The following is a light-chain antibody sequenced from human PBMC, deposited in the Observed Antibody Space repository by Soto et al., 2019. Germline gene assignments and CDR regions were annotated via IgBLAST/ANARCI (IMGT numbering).Light chain of an antibody. Sequence: DIQMTQSPSSVSASVGDRVTITCRASQDISTKLAWYQRKPGKAPKLLIYTASSLESGVPSRFSGSGSGTDFSLTISSLQAEDFATYYCQQYDTYYTFGQGTKVDIK. V-gene: IGKV1D-12*01. CDR2: TAS. J-gene: IGKJ2*01. CDR3: QQYDTYYT. CDR1: QDISTK.